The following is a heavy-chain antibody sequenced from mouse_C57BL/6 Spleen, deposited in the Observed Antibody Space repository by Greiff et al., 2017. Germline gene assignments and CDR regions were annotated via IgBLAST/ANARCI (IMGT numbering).Heavy chain of an antibody. CDR1: GFTFSSYG. J-gene: IGHJ3*01. D-gene: IGHD2-3*01. V-gene: IGHV5-6*01. CDR2: ISSGGSYT. CDR3: ASPTYDGYFAD. Sequence: EVKLVESGGDLVKPGGSLKLSCAASGFTFSSYGMSWVRQTPDKRLEWVATISSGGSYTYYPDSVKGRFTISSDNAKNTLYLQMSRLESEDTAMYYCASPTYDGYFADWGQGTLVTVSA.